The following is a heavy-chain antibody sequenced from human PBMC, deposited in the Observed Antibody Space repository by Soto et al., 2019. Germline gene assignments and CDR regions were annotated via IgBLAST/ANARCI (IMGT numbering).Heavy chain of an antibody. D-gene: IGHD3-22*01. CDR2: ISYDGSNK. Sequence: QVQLVESGGGVVQPGRSLRLSCEASGFTFSSYGMHWVRQAPGKGLEWVAVISYDGSNKYYADSVKGRFTISRDNSKNTLYLQMNSLRAEDTAVYYCAKGLLPHYYDSSPPLDYWGQGTLFTVSS. V-gene: IGHV3-30*18. CDR3: AKGLLPHYYDSSPPLDY. CDR1: GFTFSSYG. J-gene: IGHJ4*02.